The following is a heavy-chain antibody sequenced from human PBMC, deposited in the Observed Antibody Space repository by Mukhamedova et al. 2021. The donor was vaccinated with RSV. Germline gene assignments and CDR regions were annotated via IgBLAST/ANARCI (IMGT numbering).Heavy chain of an antibody. V-gene: IGHV1-46*01. CDR3: ARDGYRGLELFDY. CDR2: GGST. Sequence: GGSTSYAQKFQGRVTMTRDTSTSTVYMELSSLRSEDTAVYYCARDGYRGLELFDYWGQGTLVTISS. J-gene: IGHJ4*02. D-gene: IGHD3-10*01.